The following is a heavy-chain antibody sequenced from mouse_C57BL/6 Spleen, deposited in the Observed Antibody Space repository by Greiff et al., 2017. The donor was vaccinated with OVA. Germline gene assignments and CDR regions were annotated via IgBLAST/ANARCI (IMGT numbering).Heavy chain of an antibody. Sequence: DVQLQESGPGLVKPSQSLSLTCSVTGYSITSGYYWNWIRQFPGNKLEWMGYISYDGSNNYNPSLKNRISITRDTSKNQFFLKLNSVTTEDTATYYCARIEVYDGSPFAYWGQGTLVTVSA. J-gene: IGHJ3*01. CDR3: ARIEVYDGSPFAY. V-gene: IGHV3-6*01. CDR1: GYSITSGYY. CDR2: ISYDGSN. D-gene: IGHD2-3*01.